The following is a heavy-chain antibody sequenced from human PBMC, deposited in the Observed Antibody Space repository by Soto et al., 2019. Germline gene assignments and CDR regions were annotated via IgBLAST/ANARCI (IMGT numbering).Heavy chain of an antibody. V-gene: IGHV3-72*01. CDR1: GLIFSDYQ. J-gene: IGHJ6*02. CDR3: AMLGGWSGGSSGMDV. Sequence: PGGSLRLSCAASGLIFSDYQMDWVRQAPGKGLEWVGRIRRKANSYTTEYAASVKGRFTISRDDSKNSLYLQMNSLKSEDTAVYYCAMLGGWSGGSSGMDVWGQGTTVTVSS. CDR2: IRRKANSYTT. D-gene: IGHD6-19*01.